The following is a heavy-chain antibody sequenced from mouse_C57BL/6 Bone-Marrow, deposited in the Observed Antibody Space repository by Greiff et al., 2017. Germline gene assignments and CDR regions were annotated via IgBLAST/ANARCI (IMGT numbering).Heavy chain of an antibody. Sequence: QVQLQQSGPELVKPGASVKISCKASGYAFSSSWMNWVKQRPGKGLEWIGRIYPGDGDTNYNGKFKGKATLTADKSSSTAYMQLSSLTSEDSAVYFCARWDYGSSYPWYFDVWGTGTTVTVSS. CDR3: ARWDYGSSYPWYFDV. CDR1: GYAFSSSW. J-gene: IGHJ1*03. V-gene: IGHV1-82*01. D-gene: IGHD1-1*01. CDR2: IYPGDGDT.